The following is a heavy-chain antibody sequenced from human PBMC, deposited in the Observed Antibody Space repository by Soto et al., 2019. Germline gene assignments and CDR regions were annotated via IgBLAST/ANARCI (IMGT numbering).Heavy chain of an antibody. CDR3: ARAVGATPISVGMDV. Sequence: QVQLQESGPGLVKPSQTLSLTCTVSGGSISSGGYYWSWIRQHPGKGLEWIGYIYYSGSTYYNPSLKRRVNISVDTSKNQFSLKLSSVTAADTAVYYCARAVGATPISVGMDVWGQGTTVTVSS. CDR1: GGSISSGGYY. CDR2: IYYSGST. V-gene: IGHV4-31*03. D-gene: IGHD1-26*01. J-gene: IGHJ6*02.